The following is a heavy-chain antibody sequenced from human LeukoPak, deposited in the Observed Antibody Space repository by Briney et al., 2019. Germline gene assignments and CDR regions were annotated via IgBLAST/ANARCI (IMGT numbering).Heavy chain of an antibody. D-gene: IGHD6-19*01. Sequence: GGSLRLSCAASGFTFSDYYMSWIRQAPGRGLEWISYISLSGNTTHYADSVKGRFTISRDNARNSLYLHMNSVRAEDTAVYYCARQIAVSGLFDLWGQGALVTVSS. CDR3: ARQIAVSGLFDL. CDR2: ISLSGNTT. CDR1: GFTFSDYY. J-gene: IGHJ4*02. V-gene: IGHV3-11*01.